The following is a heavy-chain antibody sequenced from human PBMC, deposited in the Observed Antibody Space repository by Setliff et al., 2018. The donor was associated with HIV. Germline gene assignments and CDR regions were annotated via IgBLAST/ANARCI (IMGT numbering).Heavy chain of an antibody. D-gene: IGHD3-16*01. V-gene: IGHV4-30-2*01. J-gene: IGHJ3*02. CDR2: ILHRGTT. Sequence: TCAVSGDSMINDRYFWSWFRQAPGKGLEWIGNILHRGTTYYNPSLNSRVTMSVDTSKNQFSLELSSVTAADTAVYYCARDGGTYAIGDAFDIWGQGTMVTVSS. CDR3: ARDGGTYAIGDAFDI. CDR1: GDSMINDRYF.